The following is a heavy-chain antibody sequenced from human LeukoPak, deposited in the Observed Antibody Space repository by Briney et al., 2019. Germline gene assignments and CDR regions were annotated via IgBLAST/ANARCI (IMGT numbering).Heavy chain of an antibody. D-gene: IGHD2-21*02. Sequence: GASVKVSCKVSGYTLTELSMHWVRQAPGKGLEWMGGFDPEDGETIYAQKFQGRVTTTRNTSISTAYMELSSLRSEDTAVYYCARAFDINAGDWGIREGYWGQGTLVTVSS. V-gene: IGHV1-24*01. CDR3: ARAFDINAGDWGIREGY. CDR2: FDPEDGET. CDR1: GYTLTELS. J-gene: IGHJ4*02.